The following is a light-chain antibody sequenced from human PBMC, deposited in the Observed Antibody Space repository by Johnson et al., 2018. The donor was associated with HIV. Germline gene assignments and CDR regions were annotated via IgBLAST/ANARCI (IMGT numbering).Light chain of an antibody. Sequence: QSVLTQPPSVSAAPGQKVTISCSGRSSNIGNNYVSWYQQLPGTAPKLLIYYNNERPSGIPDRFSGSKSGTSATLGITGLQTGDEADYYCGTWDNGLITYVFGTGTKVTVL. CDR2: YNN. V-gene: IGLV1-51*01. CDR3: GTWDNGLITYV. J-gene: IGLJ1*01. CDR1: SSNIGNNY.